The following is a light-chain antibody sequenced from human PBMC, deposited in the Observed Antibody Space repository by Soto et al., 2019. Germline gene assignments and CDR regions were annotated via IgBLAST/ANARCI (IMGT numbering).Light chain of an antibody. J-gene: IGLJ2*01. CDR3: SSDAGSNIDVV. CDR1: SSDVGGYNY. V-gene: IGLV2-8*01. Sequence: QSALTQPPSASGSPGQSVTISCTGTSSDVGGYNYVSWYQQHPGKAPKLMIYEVSKRPSGVPDRFSGSKSGNTASLTVSGLQAEDEDDYYCSSDAGSNIDVVFGGGTKLTVL. CDR2: EVS.